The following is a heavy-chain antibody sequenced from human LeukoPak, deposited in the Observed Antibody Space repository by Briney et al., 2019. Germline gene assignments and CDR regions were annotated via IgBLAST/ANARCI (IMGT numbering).Heavy chain of an antibody. CDR2: ISSSSTTI. CDR1: GFTFRDYY. J-gene: IGHJ4*01. CDR3: ARGGRNTYWGGGCYSDC. Sequence: GGSLRLSCAASGFTFRDYYMSWFRQAPGKGLEWISYISSSSTTIHYADSVKGRFTVSRDNTKKSLYLQMNSLGADDTAFYYCARGGRNTYWGGGCYSDCWGKRTPVTVSS. D-gene: IGHD2-21*02. V-gene: IGHV3-11*04.